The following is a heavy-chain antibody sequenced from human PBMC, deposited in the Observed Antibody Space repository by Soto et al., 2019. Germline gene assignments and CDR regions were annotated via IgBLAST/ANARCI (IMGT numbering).Heavy chain of an antibody. CDR2: IIPIFGTA. V-gene: IGHV1-69*13. D-gene: IGHD3-22*01. J-gene: IGHJ4*01. CDR1: GGTFSSYA. Sequence: SVKVSCKASGGTFSSYAISWVRQAPGQGLEWMGGIIPIFGTANYAQKFQGRVTITADESTSTAYMELSSLRSEDTGIYYCTTDSYSTMIVVRFDYWGHGTLVTSPQ. CDR3: TTDSYSTMIVVRFDY.